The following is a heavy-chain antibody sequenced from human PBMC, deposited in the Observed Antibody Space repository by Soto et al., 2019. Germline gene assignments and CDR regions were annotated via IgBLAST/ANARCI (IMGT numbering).Heavy chain of an antibody. Sequence: GGSLRLSCAASGFTFSDYYMTWIRQAPGRGLEWVSYISSSDTIYYADSVKGRFTISRDNAKNSLYLQMSSLRAEDTAMYYCARYLGYYDSSGYFDYWGQGTMVTVSS. CDR2: ISSSDTI. D-gene: IGHD3-22*01. CDR1: GFTFSDYY. J-gene: IGHJ4*02. V-gene: IGHV3-11*01. CDR3: ARYLGYYDSSGYFDY.